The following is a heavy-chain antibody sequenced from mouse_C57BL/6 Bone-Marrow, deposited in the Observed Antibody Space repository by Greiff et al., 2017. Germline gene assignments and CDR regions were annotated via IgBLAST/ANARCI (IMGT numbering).Heavy chain of an antibody. Sequence: VQLQQSGAELVRPGASVKLSCTASGFNIKDDYMHWVKQRPEQGLEWIGWIDPENGDTEYASKFQGKATITAATSSNTAYLQLSSLTSEDTAVYYCTFYDGPFGVWGTGTTVTVSS. CDR3: TFYDGPFGV. J-gene: IGHJ1*03. CDR1: GFNIKDDY. D-gene: IGHD2-3*01. CDR2: IDPENGDT. V-gene: IGHV14-4*01.